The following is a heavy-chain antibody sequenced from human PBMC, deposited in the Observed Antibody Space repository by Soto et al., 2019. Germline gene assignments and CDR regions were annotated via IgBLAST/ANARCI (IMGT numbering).Heavy chain of an antibody. CDR3: XRVDDGRADAFDF. V-gene: IGHV3-49*03. CDR2: IRSKAYGGAS. J-gene: IGHJ3*01. D-gene: IGHD3-10*01. CDR1: GFAFRDCA. Sequence: EVQLVESGGTLVQPGRSLRLSCTTSGFAFRDCAMSWFRQAPGKGLEWVGFIRSKAYGGASDYAASVRARFSISRXXXXXXXXXXXXXXXXXXXXXXXXXRVDDGRADAFDFWGQGTMVTVSS.